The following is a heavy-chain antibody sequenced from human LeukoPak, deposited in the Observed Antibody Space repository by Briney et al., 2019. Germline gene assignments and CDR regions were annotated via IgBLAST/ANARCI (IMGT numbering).Heavy chain of an antibody. CDR3: ARHYYDSSGYYREAFDM. Sequence: SETLSLTCSVSGGSISTYYWSYIRQPPGEGLEWIGYIYASGSTSYNPSLTSRVTISMDTSKSQFSLRLNSMTAADTAVYYCARHYYDSSGYYREAFDMWGQGTMVTVSS. D-gene: IGHD3-22*01. V-gene: IGHV4-4*09. J-gene: IGHJ3*02. CDR1: GGSISTYY. CDR2: IYASGST.